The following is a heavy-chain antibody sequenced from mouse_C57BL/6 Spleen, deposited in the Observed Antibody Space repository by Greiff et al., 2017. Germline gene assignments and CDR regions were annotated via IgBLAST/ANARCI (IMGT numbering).Heavy chain of an antibody. V-gene: IGHV1-26*01. CDR2: INPNNGGT. J-gene: IGHJ1*03. D-gene: IGHD2-3*01. CDR1: GYTFTDYY. Sequence: EVKLQQSGPELVKPGASVKISCKASGYTFTDYYMNWVKQSHGKSLEWIGDINPNNGGTSYNQKFKGKATLTVDKSSSTAYMELRSLTSEDSAVYYCARNDGYSWYFDVWGTGTTVTVSS. CDR3: ARNDGYSWYFDV.